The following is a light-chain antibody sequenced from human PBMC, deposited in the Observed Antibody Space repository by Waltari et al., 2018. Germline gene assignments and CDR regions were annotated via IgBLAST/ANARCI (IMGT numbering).Light chain of an antibody. CDR3: SSYTSTTTYVV. Sequence: QSALTQPASVSGSPGQSITISCTGTSSDVGTYGYVSSYQQDPGKAPKLVIYDVNNRPSGISNRFSGSKSGDTASLTISGLQTEDEGYYYCSSYTSTTTYVVFGGGTKLTVL. CDR1: SSDVGTYGY. CDR2: DVN. J-gene: IGLJ2*01. V-gene: IGLV2-14*01.